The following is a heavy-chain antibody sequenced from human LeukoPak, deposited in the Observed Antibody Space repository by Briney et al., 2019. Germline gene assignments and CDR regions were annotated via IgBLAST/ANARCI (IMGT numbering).Heavy chain of an antibody. CDR3: ARDNSVGDIAWWFDP. V-gene: IGHV1-46*01. Sequence: ASVKVSRKASGYSFTSHYMHWVRQAPGQGLEWMGLINPRGSSTLYAQKFQGRVTMTRDMSTTTDYMELSSLRSEDTAVYYCARDNSVGDIAWWFDPWGQGTLVTVSS. D-gene: IGHD3-16*02. CDR1: GYSFTSHY. CDR2: INPRGSST. J-gene: IGHJ5*02.